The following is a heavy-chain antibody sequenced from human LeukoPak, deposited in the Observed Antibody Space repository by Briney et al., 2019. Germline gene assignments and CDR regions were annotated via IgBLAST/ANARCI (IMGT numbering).Heavy chain of an antibody. V-gene: IGHV3-30-3*01. J-gene: IGHJ4*02. D-gene: IGHD2-15*01. Sequence: GGSLRLSCAASGFTFSSYAMHWVRQAPGKGLEWVAVISYDGSNKYYADSVKGRFTISRDNSKNTLYLQMNSLRAEDTAVYYCAKEAATLTADDYWGQGTLVTVSS. CDR1: GFTFSSYA. CDR2: ISYDGSNK. CDR3: AKEAATLTADDY.